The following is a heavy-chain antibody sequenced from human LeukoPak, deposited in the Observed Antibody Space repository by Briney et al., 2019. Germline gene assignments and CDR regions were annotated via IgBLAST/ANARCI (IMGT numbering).Heavy chain of an antibody. CDR3: ARWANGWYAGSAFDI. J-gene: IGHJ3*02. D-gene: IGHD6-19*01. CDR2: INHSGST. CDR1: GGSFSGYY. V-gene: IGHV4-34*01. Sequence: PSETLSLTCAVYGGSFSGYYWSWIRQPPGKGLEWIGEINHSGSTNYNPSLKSRVTISVDTSKNQFSLKLSSVTAADTAVYYCARWANGWYAGSAFDIWGQGTMVTVSS.